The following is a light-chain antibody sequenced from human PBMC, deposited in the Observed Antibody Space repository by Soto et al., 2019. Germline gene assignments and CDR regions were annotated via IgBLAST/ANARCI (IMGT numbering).Light chain of an antibody. J-gene: IGKJ5*01. V-gene: IGKV1-39*01. CDR2: AAS. Sequence: DIQMTQSPSSLSASVGDRLTITCRASQSISSYLNWYQQKPGKAPKLLIYAASSLQSGVPSRFSGSGSGTDFTLTISSLQPEDFAVYYCQQYKNWPLFGQGTRLDIK. CDR3: QQYKNWPL. CDR1: QSISSY.